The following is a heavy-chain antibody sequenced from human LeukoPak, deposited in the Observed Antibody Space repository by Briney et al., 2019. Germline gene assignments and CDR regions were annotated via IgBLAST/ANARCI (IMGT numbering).Heavy chain of an antibody. CDR3: ARAPYDYVWGSYPQYYFDY. Sequence: PSGTLSLTCAVSGGSISSSNWWSWVRQPPGKGLEWIGEIYHSGSTNYNPSLKSRVTISVDKSKNQFSLKLSSVTAADTAVYYCARAPYDYVWGSYPQYYFDYWGQGTLVTVSS. CDR1: GGSISSSNW. V-gene: IGHV4-4*02. J-gene: IGHJ4*02. D-gene: IGHD3-16*02. CDR2: IYHSGST.